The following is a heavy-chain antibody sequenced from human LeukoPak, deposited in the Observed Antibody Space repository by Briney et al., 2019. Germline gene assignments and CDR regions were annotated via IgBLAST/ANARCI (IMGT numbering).Heavy chain of an antibody. CDR3: ARATGGDYAFGI. CDR1: GYTFTSYD. V-gene: IGHV1-8*01. D-gene: IGHD4-17*01. Sequence: ASVKVSCKASGYTFTSYDINWVRQAPGQGLEWMGWMNPNSGNTGYAQKFQGRVTMTRNTSISTAYMELSSLRSEDTAVYYCARATGGDYAFGIWGQGTMVTVSS. CDR2: MNPNSGNT. J-gene: IGHJ3*02.